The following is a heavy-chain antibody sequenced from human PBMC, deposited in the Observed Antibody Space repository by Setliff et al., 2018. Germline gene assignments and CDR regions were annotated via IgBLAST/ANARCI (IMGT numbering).Heavy chain of an antibody. CDR2: ISAYNGNT. Sequence: ASVKVSCKASGYTFISYGISWVRQAPGQGLEWMGWISAYNGNTNYAQKLQGRVTMTTDTSTSTAYMELKSLRSDDTAVYYCARDPWQWLTTFTSAEYFQHWGQGTLVTVSS. CDR1: GYTFISYG. CDR3: ARDPWQWLTTFTSAEYFQH. V-gene: IGHV1-18*01. J-gene: IGHJ1*01. D-gene: IGHD6-19*01.